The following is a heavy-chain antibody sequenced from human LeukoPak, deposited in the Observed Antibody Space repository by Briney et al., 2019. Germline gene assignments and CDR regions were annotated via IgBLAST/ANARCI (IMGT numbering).Heavy chain of an antibody. CDR2: ISSNDEK. V-gene: IGHV2-26*01. Sequence: ESGPVLVKPTETLTLTCTVSGFSLSNARVGVSWIRQPPGKALEWLAHISSNDEKSYSTSLKSRLTISKDTSKSQVVLTMTNMDPVDTATYYCARVNIAAAGTREPKRYYFDYWGQGTLVTVSS. CDR1: GFSLSNARVG. J-gene: IGHJ4*02. CDR3: ARVNIAAAGTREPKRYYFDY. D-gene: IGHD6-13*01.